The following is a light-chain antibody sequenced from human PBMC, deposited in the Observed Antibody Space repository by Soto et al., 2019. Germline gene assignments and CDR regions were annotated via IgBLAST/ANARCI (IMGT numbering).Light chain of an antibody. Sequence: EIVITQSPAILSVSPGGRATLSCRASQSIGSNLAWFQQRPGQAPRLLIYGASTRAAGIPARFSGSGSGTDFTLTISSLEPEDFAVYYCQQHSHWPPWTFGQGTKVDIK. CDR3: QQHSHWPPWT. V-gene: IGKV3-15*01. CDR1: QSIGSN. J-gene: IGKJ1*01. CDR2: GAS.